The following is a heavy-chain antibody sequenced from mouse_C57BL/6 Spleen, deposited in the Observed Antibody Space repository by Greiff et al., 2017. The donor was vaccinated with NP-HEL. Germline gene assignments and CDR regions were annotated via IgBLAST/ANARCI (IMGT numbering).Heavy chain of an antibody. J-gene: IGHJ4*01. D-gene: IGHD3-2*02. CDR3: AREGSSGYLYYYAMDY. CDR1: GYTFTSYW. V-gene: IGHV1-55*01. CDR2: IYPGSGST. Sequence: QVQLQQPGAELVKPGASVKMSCKASGYTFTSYWITWVKQRPGQGLEWIGDIYPGSGSTNYNEKFKSKATLTVDTSSSTAYMQLSSLTSEDSAVYYCAREGSSGYLYYYAMDYWGQGTSVTVSS.